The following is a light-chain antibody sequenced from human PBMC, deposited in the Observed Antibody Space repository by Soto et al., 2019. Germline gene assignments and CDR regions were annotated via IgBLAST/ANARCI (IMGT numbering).Light chain of an antibody. CDR3: QPYDNRPALA. CDR2: DAS. V-gene: IGKV1-33*01. J-gene: IGKJ4*01. CDR1: QDISNY. Sequence: DLQMTQSPSSLSASVGDRVTITCQASQDISNYLNWYQKKPGKAPKLLIYDASNLETGVPSRFRGSGSVTDFTFAISSLQPEDSATYYCQPYDNRPALAFGGGTKVEGK.